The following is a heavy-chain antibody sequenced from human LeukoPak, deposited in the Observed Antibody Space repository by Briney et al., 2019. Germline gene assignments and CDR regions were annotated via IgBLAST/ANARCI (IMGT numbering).Heavy chain of an antibody. Sequence: AGGSLRLSCTTSGFPFNIYSMAWVRQAPGKGLEWVSSISSKGDYIFYADSVKGRSTISRDSSANSMYLQMNSLRAEDAAVYYCVRGMQPSLMRASGMSYWGQGTLVIVSS. J-gene: IGHJ4*02. CDR3: VRGMQPSLMRASGMSY. D-gene: IGHD2-8*01. CDR1: GFPFNIYS. V-gene: IGHV3-23*01. CDR2: ISSKGDYI.